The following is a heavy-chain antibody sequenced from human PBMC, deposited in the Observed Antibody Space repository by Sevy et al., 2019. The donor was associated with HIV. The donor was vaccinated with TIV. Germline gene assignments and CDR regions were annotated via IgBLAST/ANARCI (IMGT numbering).Heavy chain of an antibody. CDR2: ISWNSGSI. CDR1: GFTFDDYA. Sequence: GGSLRLSCAASGFTFDDYAMHWVRQAPGKGLEWVSGISWNSGSIGYADSVKGRFTISRDNAKNSLYLQMNSLRAEDTALYYCAKDNYYDSSGGYNWFDPWGQGTQVTVSS. V-gene: IGHV3-9*01. D-gene: IGHD3-22*01. J-gene: IGHJ5*02. CDR3: AKDNYYDSSGGYNWFDP.